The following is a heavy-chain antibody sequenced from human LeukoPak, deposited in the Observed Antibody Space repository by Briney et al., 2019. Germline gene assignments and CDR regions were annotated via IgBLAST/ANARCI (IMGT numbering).Heavy chain of an antibody. V-gene: IGHV3-30-3*01. CDR3: ARDQQYCSSTSCYPAYYFDY. J-gene: IGHJ4*02. D-gene: IGHD2-2*01. CDR1: GSTFSSYA. Sequence: GGSLRLSCAASGSTFSSYAMHWVRQAPGKGLEWVAVISYDGSNKYYADSVKGRFTISRDNSKNTLYLQMNSLRAEDTAVYYCARDQQYCSSTSCYPAYYFDYWGQGTLVTVSS. CDR2: ISYDGSNK.